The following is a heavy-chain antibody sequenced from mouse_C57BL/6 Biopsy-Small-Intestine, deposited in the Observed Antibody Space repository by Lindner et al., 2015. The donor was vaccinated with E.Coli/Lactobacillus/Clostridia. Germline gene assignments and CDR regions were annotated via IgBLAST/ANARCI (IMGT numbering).Heavy chain of an antibody. D-gene: IGHD1-1*01. CDR1: GYSFTTYN. Sequence: SVKVSCKASGYSFTTYNISWVRQAPGQGLQWMGGISTYNGHTDYAQNFQDRLTLTTDTSTTTAYMELRSLRSDDSAIYYCARVNVVNSFDYWGQGTLVTVSS. J-gene: IGHJ4*01. CDR2: ISTYNGHT. V-gene: IGHV1-20*01. CDR3: ARVNVVNSFDY.